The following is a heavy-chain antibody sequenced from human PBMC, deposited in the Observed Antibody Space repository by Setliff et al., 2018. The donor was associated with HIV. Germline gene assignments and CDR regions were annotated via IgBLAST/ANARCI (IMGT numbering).Heavy chain of an antibody. CDR2: IWNDGSNK. CDR3: VTTSSAAPPFDY. D-gene: IGHD6-19*01. V-gene: IGHV3-33*03. Sequence: PGGSLRLSCAASGFTFSTYGMHWVRQAPGKGLEWVAVIWNDGSNKYYADSVKGRFTISRDNSRNTLYLRMNSLRAEDTAVYYCVTTSSAAPPFDYWGQGTLVTV. J-gene: IGHJ4*02. CDR1: GFTFSTYG.